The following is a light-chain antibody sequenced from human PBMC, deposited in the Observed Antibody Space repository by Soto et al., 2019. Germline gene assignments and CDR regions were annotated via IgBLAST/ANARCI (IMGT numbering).Light chain of an antibody. V-gene: IGKV3-15*01. CDR2: GAS. CDR1: QSVNNN. CDR3: QQYNDWPPFT. Sequence: ETVLTQFPGTLSVSPGDRATLSCRASQSVNNNLAWYHQKPGQAPRLLIYGASTRATGIPARFSGSGSGTEFTLTISTLKSEDFAVYYCQQYNDWPPFTFGPGTKVDIK. J-gene: IGKJ3*01.